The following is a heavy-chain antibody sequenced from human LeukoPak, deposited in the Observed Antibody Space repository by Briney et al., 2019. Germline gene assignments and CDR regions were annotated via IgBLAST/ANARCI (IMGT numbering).Heavy chain of an antibody. D-gene: IGHD6-6*01. V-gene: IGHV1-69*13. CDR3: ARDVVAARLIRFDP. J-gene: IGHJ5*02. CDR2: IIPIFGTA. Sequence: ASVKVSCKASGGTFSSYAISWVRQAPGQGLEWMGGIIPIFGTANYAQKFQGRVTITADESTSTAYMELSSLRSEDTAVYYCARDVVAARLIRFDPWGQGTLVTVSS. CDR1: GGTFSSYA.